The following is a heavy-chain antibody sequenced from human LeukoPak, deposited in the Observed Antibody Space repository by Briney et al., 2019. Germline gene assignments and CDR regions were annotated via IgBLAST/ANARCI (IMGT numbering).Heavy chain of an antibody. CDR3: AACGGDCYGYYFDY. CDR2: VNLQGST. D-gene: IGHD2-21*02. Sequence: SETLSLTCGVSGGSITSTNYWTWVRQPPGKGLEWIGEVNLQGSTNYNPSLMGRVAISVDMSENHISLQLTSVTAADTAVYYCAACGGDCYGYYFDYWGQGTLVTVSS. J-gene: IGHJ4*02. V-gene: IGHV4-4*02. CDR1: GGSITSTNY.